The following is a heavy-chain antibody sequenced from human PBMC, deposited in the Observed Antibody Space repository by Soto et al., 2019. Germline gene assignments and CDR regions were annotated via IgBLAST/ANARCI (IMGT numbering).Heavy chain of an antibody. Sequence: QVQLVESGGGVVQPGRSLRLSCAASGFTYSTYTMHWVRQAPGKGLEWVAVISYDGNNKFYEDSVKGRFTIARDRAKQTLYMTMSSLIPNHAAMYYCARDGGSSTESTWNYGSYVVYLGQGALITVSS. CDR3: ARDGGSSTESTWNYGSYVVY. CDR2: ISYDGNNK. J-gene: IGHJ4*02. D-gene: IGHD1-7*01. V-gene: IGHV3-30-3*01. CDR1: GFTYSTYT.